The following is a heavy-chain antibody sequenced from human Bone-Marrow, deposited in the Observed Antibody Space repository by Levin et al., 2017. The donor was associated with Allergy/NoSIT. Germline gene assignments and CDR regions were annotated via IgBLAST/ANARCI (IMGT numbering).Heavy chain of an antibody. J-gene: IGHJ4*02. Sequence: QSGGSLKLSCAASGFTFSNYVMHWVRQAPGKGLEWVAVIWSDSTNTYYADSVKGRFTISRDNSKNTLYLQMNSLRVEDTAVYYCARGEVVANYYHPPGMYWGQGTLVTVSS. CDR2: IWSDSTNT. D-gene: IGHD4/OR15-4a*01. V-gene: IGHV3-33*01. CDR3: ARGEVVANYYHPPGMY. CDR1: GFTFSNYV.